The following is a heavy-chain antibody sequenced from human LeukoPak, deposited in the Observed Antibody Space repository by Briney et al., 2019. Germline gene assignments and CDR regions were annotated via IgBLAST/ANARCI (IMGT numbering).Heavy chain of an antibody. CDR3: ANPPTVTSFHY. J-gene: IGHJ4*02. Sequence: PGGSLRLSCAASGFSFSSYGMSWVRQAPGKGLEWVSGINGRGGSTYYADSVKGRFTISRDNSKNTLYLQMNSLRAEDTAIYYCANPPTVTSFHYWGQGTLVTVSS. CDR1: GFSFSSYG. CDR2: INGRGGST. D-gene: IGHD4-11*01. V-gene: IGHV3-23*01.